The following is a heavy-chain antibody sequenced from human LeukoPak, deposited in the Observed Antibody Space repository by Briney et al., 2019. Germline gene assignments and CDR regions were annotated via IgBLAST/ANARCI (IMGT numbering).Heavy chain of an antibody. CDR3: VSFYETY. V-gene: IGHV3-74*01. CDR1: GNYW. CDR2: INSDGSWT. D-gene: IGHD2/OR15-2a*01. Sequence: GGSLRLSCAASGNYWMHWVRQVPGKGLVWVSHINSDGSWTSYADSVKGRFTISKDNAKNTVYPQMNSLRAEDTAVYYCVSFYETYWGRGTLVTVSS. J-gene: IGHJ4*02.